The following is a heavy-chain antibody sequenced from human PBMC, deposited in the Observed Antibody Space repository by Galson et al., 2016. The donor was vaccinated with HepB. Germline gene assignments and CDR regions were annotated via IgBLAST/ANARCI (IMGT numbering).Heavy chain of an antibody. J-gene: IGHJ3*02. Sequence: SETLSLTCTVSGDSISSSGFYWGWVRQSPGKGLEWIGSIPYSGITYYNPSLKSRVTISLDTSKNQFSLKMRSMTAADTAVYYCARPPETSSWANFDIWGQGTMVSVSS. V-gene: IGHV4-39*01. CDR1: GDSISSSGFY. D-gene: IGHD2-2*01. CDR3: ARPPETSSWANFDI. CDR2: IPYSGIT.